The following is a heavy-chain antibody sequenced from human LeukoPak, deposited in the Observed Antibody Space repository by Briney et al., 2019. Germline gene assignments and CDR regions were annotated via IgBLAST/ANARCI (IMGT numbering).Heavy chain of an antibody. V-gene: IGHV4-59*01. Sequence: SETLSLTCTVSGGSISSYYWSWIRRPPGKGLEWIGYIYYSGSTEYNPSLKSRVTISVDMSKNQFSLKLSSVTAADTAVYYCARGGPVGSWFDPWGQGTLVSVSS. CDR2: IYYSGST. J-gene: IGHJ5*02. CDR1: GGSISSYY. D-gene: IGHD1-26*01. CDR3: ARGGPVGSWFDP.